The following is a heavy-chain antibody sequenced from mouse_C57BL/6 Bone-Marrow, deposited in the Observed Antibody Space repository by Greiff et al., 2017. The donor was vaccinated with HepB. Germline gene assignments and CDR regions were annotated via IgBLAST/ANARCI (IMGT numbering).Heavy chain of an antibody. V-gene: IGHV3-6*01. CDR1: GYSITSGYY. J-gene: IGHJ3*01. CDR3: ARDRHQAWFAY. Sequence: DVQLQESGPGLVKPSQSLSLTCSVTGYSITSGYYWNWIRQFPGNKLEWMGYISYDGSNNYNPSLKNRISITRDTSKNQFFLKLNSVTTEDTATYYCARDRHQAWFAYWGQGTLVTVSA. CDR2: ISYDGSN.